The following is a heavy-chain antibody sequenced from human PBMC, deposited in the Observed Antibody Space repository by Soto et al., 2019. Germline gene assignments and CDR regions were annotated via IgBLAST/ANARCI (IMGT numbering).Heavy chain of an antibody. V-gene: IGHV3-74*01. CDR1: GFTFSSYW. CDR2: INNAGSTT. CDR3: ARVPSGWSPFDY. D-gene: IGHD6-19*01. Sequence: EVQLVESGGGLVQPGGSLRLSCAASGFTFSSYWMHWVRQSPGKGLVWVSLINNAGSTTRYADSVKGRFTISRDNAKNTLYLQMNSLRVEDTAVEYCARVPSGWSPFDYWGQGTLIAVAS. J-gene: IGHJ4*02.